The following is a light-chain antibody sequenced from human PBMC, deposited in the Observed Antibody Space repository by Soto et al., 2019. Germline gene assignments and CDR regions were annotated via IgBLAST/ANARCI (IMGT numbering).Light chain of an antibody. V-gene: IGKV1-39*01. CDR1: QSTSSY. J-gene: IGKJ4*01. CDR3: QQGYSTPLT. CDR2: AAS. Sequence: DIQMTQSPSSLSASVGDRVTITCRASQSTSSYLNWYQQKPGKAPKLLIYAASSLQSGVPSRFSGSGSGTDFTLTISSLQPEDFATYYCQQGYSTPLTFGGGTKVDIK.